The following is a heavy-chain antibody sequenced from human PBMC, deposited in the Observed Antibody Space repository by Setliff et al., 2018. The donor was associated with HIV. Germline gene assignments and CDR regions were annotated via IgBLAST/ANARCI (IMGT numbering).Heavy chain of an antibody. D-gene: IGHD2-21*02. CDR3: ATTYCRGADCPQMYDY. CDR1: GGSFSGSY. Sequence: PSETLSLTCAVYGGSFSGSYWSWIRQPPGKGLEWIGGLNYDGVTNHNPSLRSRVTISVDTSRKQWSLRLNSETAADTAVYCCATTYCRGADCPQMYDYWGQGTLVTVSS. CDR2: LNYDGVT. J-gene: IGHJ4*02. V-gene: IGHV4-34*01.